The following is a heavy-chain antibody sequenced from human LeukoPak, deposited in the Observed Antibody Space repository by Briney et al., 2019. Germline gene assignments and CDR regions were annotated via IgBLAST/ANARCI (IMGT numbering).Heavy chain of an antibody. V-gene: IGHV3-21*01. CDR2: VSSSSSYI. CDR3: ARRGTSRSSYYFDY. Sequence: PGGSLRLSCAASGFTFSSYSMNWVRQAPGKGLEWVSSVSSSSSYIYYADSVKGRFTISRDNAKNSLYLQVNSLRAEDTAVYYCARRGTSRSSYYFDYWGQGTLVTVSS. CDR1: GFTFSSYS. J-gene: IGHJ4*02.